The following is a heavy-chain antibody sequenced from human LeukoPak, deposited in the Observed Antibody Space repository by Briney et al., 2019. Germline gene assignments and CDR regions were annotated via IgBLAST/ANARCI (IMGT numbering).Heavy chain of an antibody. CDR1: GVSFSGYY. Sequence: SETLSLTCAVYGVSFSGYYWSWIRQPPGKGLEWIGEINHSGSTNYNPSLKSRVTISVDTSKNQFSLKLSSVTAADTAVYYCATHRDYFDYWGQGTLVTVSS. J-gene: IGHJ4*02. V-gene: IGHV4-34*01. D-gene: IGHD1-14*01. CDR3: ATHRDYFDY. CDR2: INHSGST.